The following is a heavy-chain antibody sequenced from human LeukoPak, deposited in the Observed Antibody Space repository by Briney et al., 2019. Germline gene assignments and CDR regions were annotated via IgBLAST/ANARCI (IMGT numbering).Heavy chain of an antibody. CDR2: IWYGGSNK. CDR3: ARDGTVTAGQFDP. J-gene: IGHJ5*02. Sequence: SGGSLTLSCAASGITLYSFLMHWLRHAPGKGLVWVAYIWYGGSNKYYADSVKGRFTISRDNSKNTLYLQMNSLRVEDTAVYYCARDGTVTAGQFDPWGQGTLVTVSS. D-gene: IGHD4-11*01. V-gene: IGHV3-33*01. CDR1: GITLYSFL.